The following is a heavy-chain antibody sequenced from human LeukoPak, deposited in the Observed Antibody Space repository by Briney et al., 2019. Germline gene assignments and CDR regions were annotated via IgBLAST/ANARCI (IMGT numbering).Heavy chain of an antibody. J-gene: IGHJ4*02. CDR3: AKVGSLYDSSGYYPY. V-gene: IGHV3-23*01. Sequence: PGGSLRLSCAASGFTFSSYGMSWVRQAPGKGLEWVSDISGSGGSTYYADSVKGRFTISRDNSKNTLYLQMNSLRAEDTAVYYCAKVGSLYDSSGYYPYWGQGTLVTVSS. CDR1: GFTFSSYG. D-gene: IGHD3-22*01. CDR2: ISGSGGST.